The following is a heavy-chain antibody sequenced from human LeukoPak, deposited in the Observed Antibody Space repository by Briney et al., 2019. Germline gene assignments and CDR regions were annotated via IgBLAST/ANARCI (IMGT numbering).Heavy chain of an antibody. Sequence: PSEALSLTCTVSGGSISSYYWSWIRQPAGKGLEWIGRIYTSGSTNYNPSLKSRVTMSVDTSKNQFSLKLSSVTAADTAVYYCARDRVPAAPSDYYYYYGMDVCGQGTTVTVSS. V-gene: IGHV4-4*07. CDR3: ARDRVPAAPSDYYYYYGMDV. J-gene: IGHJ6*02. D-gene: IGHD2-2*01. CDR2: IYTSGST. CDR1: GGSISSYY.